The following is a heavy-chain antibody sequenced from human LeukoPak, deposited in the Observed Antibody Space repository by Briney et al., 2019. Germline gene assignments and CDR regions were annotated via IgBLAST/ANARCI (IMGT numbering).Heavy chain of an antibody. D-gene: IGHD1-26*01. J-gene: IGHJ4*02. CDR3: SRESGAFCPFGY. Sequence: PETLSLTCDLSAGSISNTNWGSCVRQAPGQGLEWIGALSLAGQTNYNPSVNGRVNMSLDESSNQLSLKLTAVTAPDTAIYYCSRESGAFCPFGYWGQGTLVIVPS. CDR2: LSLAGQT. CDR1: AGSISNTNW. V-gene: IGHV4-4*03.